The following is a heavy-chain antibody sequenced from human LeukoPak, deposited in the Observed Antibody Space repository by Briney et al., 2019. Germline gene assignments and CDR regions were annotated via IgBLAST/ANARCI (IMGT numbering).Heavy chain of an antibody. Sequence: GGSLRLSRAASGFLARFPYVSSIRQAPGRGLEWIAYITGSGTSVYYADSVKGRFTVSRDNAANSVFLQMDSLRVDDTAGYFCTKGPEYSDTWGQGTLVTVSS. CDR3: TKGPEYSDT. V-gene: IGHV3-11*01. J-gene: IGHJ5*02. D-gene: IGHD1-14*01. CDR2: ITGSGTSV. CDR1: GFLARFPY.